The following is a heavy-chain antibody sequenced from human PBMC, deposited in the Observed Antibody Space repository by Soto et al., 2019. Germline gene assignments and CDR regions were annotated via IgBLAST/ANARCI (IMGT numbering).Heavy chain of an antibody. Sequence: QVQLVQSGAEVRKPGASVKVSCKPSGYSFTNFYVHWVRQAPGQGLEWMGIIDPSSGTTSYTQKFQGRVTMTRDTSMSTVYMELSSLRSEDTAVYYCARGAVVVPEGLNAGMDVWGLGTTVTVSS. V-gene: IGHV1-46*01. D-gene: IGHD2-2*01. CDR3: ARGAVVVPEGLNAGMDV. J-gene: IGHJ6*02. CDR1: GYSFTNFY. CDR2: IDPSSGTT.